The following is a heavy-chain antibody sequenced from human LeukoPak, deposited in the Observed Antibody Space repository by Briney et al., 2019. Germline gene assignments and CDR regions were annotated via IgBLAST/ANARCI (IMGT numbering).Heavy chain of an antibody. J-gene: IGHJ4*02. CDR2: IYYSGST. D-gene: IGHD6-19*01. Sequence: SETLSLTCAVSGDSISSGSYSWSWIRQPPGKGLEWIGYIYYSGSTYYNPSLKSRVTISVDTSKNQFSLKLSSVTAADTAVYYCARGIAVAGVFDYWGQGTLVTVSS. CDR3: ARGIAVAGVFDY. V-gene: IGHV4-30-4*07. CDR1: GDSISSGSYS.